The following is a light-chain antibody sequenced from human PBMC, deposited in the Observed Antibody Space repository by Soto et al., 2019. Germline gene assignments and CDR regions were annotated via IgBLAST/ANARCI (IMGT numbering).Light chain of an antibody. CDR2: GAS. CDR3: QQYSDLPMT. V-gene: IGKV3-20*01. J-gene: IGKJ5*01. CDR1: QSVSSSY. Sequence: EIVLTQSPCTLSLSPGERSTLSCMSSQSVSSSYLAWYQQKPGQAPRLLIYGASSRATGIPDRFSGSGSGTDFTLTISRLEPEDFAVYFCQQYSDLPMTFGQGTRLEIK.